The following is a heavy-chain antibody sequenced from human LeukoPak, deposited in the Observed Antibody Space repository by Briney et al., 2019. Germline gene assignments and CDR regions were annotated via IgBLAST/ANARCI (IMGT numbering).Heavy chain of an antibody. D-gene: IGHD6-13*01. CDR1: GFTFGDYA. Sequence: PGGSLRLSCTASGFTFGDYAMSWFRQAPGKGLEWVGFIRSKAYGGTTEYAASVKGRFTISRDDSKSIAYLQMNSLRAEDTAVYYCARDPLGDIAAADDAFDIWGQGTMVTVSS. J-gene: IGHJ3*02. CDR2: IRSKAYGGTT. V-gene: IGHV3-49*03. CDR3: ARDPLGDIAAADDAFDI.